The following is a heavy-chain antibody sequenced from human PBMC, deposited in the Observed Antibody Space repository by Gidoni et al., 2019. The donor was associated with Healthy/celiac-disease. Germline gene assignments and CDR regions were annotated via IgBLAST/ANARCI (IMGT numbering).Heavy chain of an antibody. CDR3: ASDEWAGDY. CDR2: IKQDGSEK. D-gene: IGHD1-26*01. V-gene: IGHV3-7*01. J-gene: IGHJ4*02. Sequence: EVQLVLSGGGLVQPGEYLSLSCAPSGFTFSSYWMSWVRQAPGKGLEWVANIKQDGSEKYYVDSLKGRFTISRDNAKNSLYLQMNSLRAEDTAVYYCASDEWAGDYWGQGTLVTVSS. CDR1: GFTFSSYW.